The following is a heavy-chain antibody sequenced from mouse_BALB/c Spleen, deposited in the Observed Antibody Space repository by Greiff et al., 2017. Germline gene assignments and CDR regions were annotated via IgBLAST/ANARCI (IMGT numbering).Heavy chain of an antibody. CDR1: GFSLSTSGMG. Sequence: QVTLKVSGPGILQPSQTLSLTCSFSGFSLSTSGMGVSWIRQPSGKGLEWLAHIYWDDDKRYNPSLKSRLTISKDTSSNQVFLKITSVDTADTATYYCARRGSMDGNYGGAMDYWGQGTSVTVSS. D-gene: IGHD2-1*01. J-gene: IGHJ4*01. CDR3: ARRGSMDGNYGGAMDY. CDR2: IYWDDDK. V-gene: IGHV8-12*01.